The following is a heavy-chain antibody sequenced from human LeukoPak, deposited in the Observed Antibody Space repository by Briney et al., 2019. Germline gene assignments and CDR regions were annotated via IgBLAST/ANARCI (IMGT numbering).Heavy chain of an antibody. J-gene: IGHJ4*02. V-gene: IGHV3-9*01. CDR3: TRDVHFDH. Sequence: GGSLRLSCAASGFTFDDFAMHWVRHFPGRGLEWVSGISWNSDDIEYADSVRGRFTISRDNAKNSLFLQMNSLTPDDTALYHRTRDVHFDHWGQGTLVTVSS. CDR2: ISWNSDDI. CDR1: GFTFDDFA.